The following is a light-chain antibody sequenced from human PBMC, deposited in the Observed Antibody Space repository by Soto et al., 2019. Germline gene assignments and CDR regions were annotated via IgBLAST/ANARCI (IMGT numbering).Light chain of an antibody. CDR1: ISNVGGYNY. V-gene: IGLV2-11*01. CDR3: CSYGGTVV. J-gene: IGLJ2*01. CDR2: NVN. Sequence: SVLTQPRSVSGSPGQSVTISCTGSISNVGGYNYVSWYQQHPDEAPQLIIYNVNKRPSGVPDRFSGSKSGNTASLTISGLQAEDEADYYCCSYGGTVVFGGGTKLTVL.